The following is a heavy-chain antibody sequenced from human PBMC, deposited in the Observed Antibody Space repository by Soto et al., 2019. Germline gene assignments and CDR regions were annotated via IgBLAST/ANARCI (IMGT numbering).Heavy chain of an antibody. V-gene: IGHV4-59*01. D-gene: IGHD6-19*01. CDR3: ARSHSSGWYYFDY. Sequence: NPSETLSLTCTVSGGSISSYYWSWIRQPPGKGLEWIGYIYYSGSTNYNPSLKSRVTISVDTSKNQFSLKLSSVTAADTAVYYCARSHSSGWYYFDYWGQGTLVTVSS. CDR1: GGSISSYY. CDR2: IYYSGST. J-gene: IGHJ4*02.